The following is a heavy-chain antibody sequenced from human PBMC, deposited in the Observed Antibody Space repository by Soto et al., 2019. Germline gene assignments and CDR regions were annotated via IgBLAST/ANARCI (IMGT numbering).Heavy chain of an antibody. Sequence: ASVKVSCKASGYTFTDYAMHWVRQAPGQGLEWMGWINAGNGNTKYSQKFQGRVTITRDTSASTAYMELSSLRSEDTAVYYCARMYYYGTSGGLDYWGQGTPVTVSS. CDR1: GYTFTDYA. CDR2: INAGNGNT. V-gene: IGHV1-3*01. CDR3: ARMYYYGTSGGLDY. J-gene: IGHJ4*02. D-gene: IGHD3-22*01.